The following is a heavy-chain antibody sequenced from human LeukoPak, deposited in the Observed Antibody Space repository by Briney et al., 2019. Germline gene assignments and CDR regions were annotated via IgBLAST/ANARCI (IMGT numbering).Heavy chain of an antibody. CDR1: EFTFSNYA. V-gene: IGHV3-23*01. Sequence: GGSLRLSCAASEFTFSNYAMTWVRQAPGKGLKWVSTISGSGTATYYADSVKGRFTISRDNSKNTLYLQMNGLRAEDTAVYYCAKENNWNDGRFNYFDYWGQGTLVTVSS. D-gene: IGHD1-20*01. CDR2: ISGSGTAT. J-gene: IGHJ4*02. CDR3: AKENNWNDGRFNYFDY.